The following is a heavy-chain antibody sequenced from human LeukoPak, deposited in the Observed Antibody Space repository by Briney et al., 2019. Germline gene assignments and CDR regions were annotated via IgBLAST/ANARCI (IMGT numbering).Heavy chain of an antibody. V-gene: IGHV4-39*07. CDR1: GGSISSSSYY. J-gene: IGHJ3*02. D-gene: IGHD3-10*01. CDR2: IYYSGST. CDR3: ARLGVWFGEFDAFDI. Sequence: SEALSLTCTVSGGSISSSSYYWGWIRQPPGKGLEWIGNIYYSGSTFYNPSLKSRVTISVDKSKNQFSLKVNAVTAADTAVYYCARLGVWFGEFDAFDIWGQGTMVTVSS.